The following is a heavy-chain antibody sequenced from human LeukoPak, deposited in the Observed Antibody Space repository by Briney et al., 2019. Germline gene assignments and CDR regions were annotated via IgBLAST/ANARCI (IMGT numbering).Heavy chain of an antibody. D-gene: IGHD3-16*01. J-gene: IGHJ3*01. V-gene: IGHV5-51*01. CDR3: ARAERIYSYGSDVFDL. CDR1: GFTFANFW. Sequence: GESLKISCRGSGFTFANFWIGWVRQMPGKGLEWMGIIYPGDSDTRYSPSLQGPATISADKSISTAYLQWSSLEASDTAIYYCARAERIYSYGSDVFDLWGQGTMVSVSS. CDR2: IYPGDSDT.